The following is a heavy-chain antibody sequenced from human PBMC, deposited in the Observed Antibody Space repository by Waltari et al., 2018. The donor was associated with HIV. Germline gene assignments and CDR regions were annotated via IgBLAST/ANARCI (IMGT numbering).Heavy chain of an antibody. J-gene: IGHJ4*02. D-gene: IGHD6-6*01. CDR1: GFTFINYA. CDR2: ISGSGATT. CDR3: AKRPSSSNLGWYFDY. V-gene: IGHV3-23*01. Sequence: EVQLLESGGGLVQPGGSLRLSCAASGFTFINYAMTWVRQAPGKGLEWVSVISGSGATTYYAASVKGRFTISRDNSKNTLYLQISSLRAEDTAVYYCAKRPSSSNLGWYFDYWGQGTLVTVS.